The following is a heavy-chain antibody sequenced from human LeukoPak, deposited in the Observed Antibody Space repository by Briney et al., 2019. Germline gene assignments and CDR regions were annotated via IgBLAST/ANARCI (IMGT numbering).Heavy chain of an antibody. CDR2: IYTSGST. V-gene: IGHV4-4*07. D-gene: IGHD6-19*01. Sequence: PXETLSLTCTVSGGSISSYYWSWIRQPAGKGLEWIGRIYTSGSTNYNPSLKSRVTMSVDTSKNQFSLKLSSVTAADTAVYYCARDAGYSSGWYSTEWWSDPWGQGTLVTVSS. J-gene: IGHJ5*02. CDR1: GGSISSYY. CDR3: ARDAGYSSGWYSTEWWSDP.